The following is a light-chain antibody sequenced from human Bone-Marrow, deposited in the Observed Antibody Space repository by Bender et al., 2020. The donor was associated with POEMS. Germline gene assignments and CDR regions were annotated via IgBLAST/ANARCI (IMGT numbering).Light chain of an antibody. CDR2: DVR. Sequence: QSALTQPASVSGSPGQSITISCTGTSTDIGGYIYVSWYQQHPGKAPKLMIYDVRIRPSGVSNRFSGSKSGDTASLTISGLQAEDEADYYCQCYDMKLSSVLFGGGTKLTVL. CDR1: STDIGGYIY. CDR3: QCYDMKLSSVL. V-gene: IGLV2-14*03. J-gene: IGLJ2*01.